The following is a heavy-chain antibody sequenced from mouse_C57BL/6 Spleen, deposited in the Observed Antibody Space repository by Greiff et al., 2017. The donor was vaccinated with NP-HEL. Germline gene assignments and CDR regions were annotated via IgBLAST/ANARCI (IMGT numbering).Heavy chain of an antibody. J-gene: IGHJ4*01. V-gene: IGHV5-9*01. Sequence: DVKLVQSGGGLVKPGGSLKLSCAASGFTFSSYTMSWVRQTPGKRLEWVATISGGGGNTYYPDSVTGRFTISRDNAKNTLYLQMSSLRSEDTALYYCARLGYDYDGDYYAMDDWGQGTSVTVSS. CDR3: ARLGYDYDGDYYAMDD. CDR2: ISGGGGNT. D-gene: IGHD2-4*01. CDR1: GFTFSSYT.